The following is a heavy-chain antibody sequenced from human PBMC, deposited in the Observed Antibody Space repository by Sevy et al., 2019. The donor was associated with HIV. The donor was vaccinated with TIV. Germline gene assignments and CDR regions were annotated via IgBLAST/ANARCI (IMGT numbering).Heavy chain of an antibody. J-gene: IGHJ4*02. V-gene: IGHV1-24*01. CDR2: FDPEDDEK. CDR1: GYTLTELS. CDR3: ATTKDYYDSSGYPFDY. D-gene: IGHD3-22*01. Sequence: ASVKVSCKVSGYTLTELSVHWVRQAPGKGLEWMATFDPEDDEKIYAQKFQGRVTMTEDTSTDTAHMELSSLRSEDTAVYYCATTKDYYDSSGYPFDYWGQGTLVTVSS.